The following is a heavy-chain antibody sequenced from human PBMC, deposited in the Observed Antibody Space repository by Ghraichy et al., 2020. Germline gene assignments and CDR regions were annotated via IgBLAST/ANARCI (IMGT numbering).Heavy chain of an antibody. D-gene: IGHD6-19*01. CDR3: AREIQAVAGRGFDY. V-gene: IGHV4-4*07. CDR1: GGSISSYY. Sequence: SETLSLTCTVSGGSISSYYWSWIRQPAGKGLEWIGRIYTSGSTNYNPSLKSRVTMSIDTSKNQFSLKLSSVTAADTAVYYCAREIQAVAGRGFDYWGQGTLVTVSS. CDR2: IYTSGST. J-gene: IGHJ4*02.